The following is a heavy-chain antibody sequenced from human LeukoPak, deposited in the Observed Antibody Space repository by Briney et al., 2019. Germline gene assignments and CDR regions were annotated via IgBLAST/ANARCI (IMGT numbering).Heavy chain of an antibody. CDR1: GGSISSSSYY. CDR3: ARDAEYQLGWFDP. V-gene: IGHV4-39*07. D-gene: IGHD2-2*01. J-gene: IGHJ5*02. Sequence: PSETLSLTCTVSGGSISSSSYYWGWIRQPPGKGLEWIGSIYYSGSTYYNPSLKSRVTISLDTSKNQFSLMLTSVTAADTAVYYCARDAEYQLGWFDPWGQGTLVTVSS. CDR2: IYYSGST.